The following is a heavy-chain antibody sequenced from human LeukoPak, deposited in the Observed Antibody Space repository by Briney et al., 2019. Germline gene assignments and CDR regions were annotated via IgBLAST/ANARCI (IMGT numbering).Heavy chain of an antibody. V-gene: IGHV3-30*04. CDR3: ARDPNRLTDYGGDYFDH. J-gene: IGHJ4*02. CDR2: ISHDGSHK. Sequence: GGSLRLSCVASGFTFSSFSMHWVRQASGNGLEWVAVISHDGSHKSYADSVRGRFTISRDNSKNTLSLQMNTLRPEDTALFYCARDPNRLTDYGGDYFDHWGQGTLVTVSS. CDR1: GFTFSSFS. D-gene: IGHD4-23*01.